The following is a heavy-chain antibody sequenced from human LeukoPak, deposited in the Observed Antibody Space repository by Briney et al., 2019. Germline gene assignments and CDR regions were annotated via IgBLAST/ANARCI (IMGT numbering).Heavy chain of an antibody. D-gene: IGHD3-10*01. CDR3: AKGGTTMVQGVIMIRDFDY. CDR1: GFTFSSYA. Sequence: GGSLRLSCAAPGFTFSSYAMSWVRQAPGKGLEWVSAISGSGGSTYYADSVKGRFTISRDNSKNPLYLQMHSLRAEDTAVYYCAKGGTTMVQGVIMIRDFDYWGQGTLVTVSS. V-gene: IGHV3-23*01. J-gene: IGHJ4*02. CDR2: ISGSGGST.